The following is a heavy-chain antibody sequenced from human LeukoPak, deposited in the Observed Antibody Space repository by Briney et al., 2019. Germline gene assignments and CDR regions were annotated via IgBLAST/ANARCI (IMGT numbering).Heavy chain of an antibody. V-gene: IGHV1-58*01. CDR3: AAEIYGGNSDCCPFPI. Sequence: GASVKVSCKASGYTFSNSAVQWVRQARGQPLEWIGWIGVGGGNTNYAQRVQGRVIITRDMSTNTAYMELSSLGSEDTAVYYCAAEIYGGNSDCCPFPIWGQGTVVTVSS. J-gene: IGHJ3*02. CDR2: IGVGGGNT. D-gene: IGHD4-23*01. CDR1: GYTFSNSA.